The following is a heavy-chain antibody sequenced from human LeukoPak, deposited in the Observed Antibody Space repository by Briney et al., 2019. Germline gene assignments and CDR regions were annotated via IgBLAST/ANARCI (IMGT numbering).Heavy chain of an antibody. D-gene: IGHD3-10*01. CDR2: INPGDSDT. CDR3: ARQPGAGWFDP. J-gene: IGHJ5*02. Sequence: GESLKISCQASGYSFTSSWIGWARQMPGKGLEWMAIINPGDSDTRYSPSFQGQVTISADKSISTVFLQWGSLKASDTAMYYCARQPGAGWFDPWGQGTLVTVSS. CDR1: GYSFTSSW. V-gene: IGHV5-51*01.